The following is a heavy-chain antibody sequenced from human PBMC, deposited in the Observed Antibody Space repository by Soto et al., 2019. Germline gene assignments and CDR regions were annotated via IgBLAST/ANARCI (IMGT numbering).Heavy chain of an antibody. CDR2: TYYRTSCYY. CDR3: AGTTSHYCYYMDV. J-gene: IGHJ6*03. V-gene: IGHV6-1*01. Sequence: QSLALLSVISVDSVSSSSAAGDWIRQSTSRGLAWLGITYYRTSCYYDYSLSVRSPISVNPDTSTNQFSLQLTSVTPEDTSLYYCAGTTSHYCYYMDVWVKGTTVTVSS. CDR1: VDSVSSSSAA. D-gene: IGHD1-7*01.